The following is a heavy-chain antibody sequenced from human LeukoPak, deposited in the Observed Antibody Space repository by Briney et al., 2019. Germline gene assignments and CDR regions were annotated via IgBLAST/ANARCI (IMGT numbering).Heavy chain of an antibody. CDR3: ARGDGYCSASSCHPAEDAFDT. CDR1: GYTFSSDD. V-gene: IGHV1-8*03. Sequence: ASVNVSCKASGYTFSSDDINWVRQAAGQGLEGMGWMNPNSGNTGYAQKFQDRVTITRNSSISTAYMELSSLRSEDTAVYYCARGDGYCSASSCHPAEDAFDTWGQGTMVTVSS. J-gene: IGHJ3*02. CDR2: MNPNSGNT. D-gene: IGHD2-15*01.